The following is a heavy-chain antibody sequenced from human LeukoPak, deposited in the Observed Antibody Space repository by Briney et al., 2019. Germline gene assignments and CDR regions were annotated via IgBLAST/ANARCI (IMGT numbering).Heavy chain of an antibody. CDR1: GGSLDSFY. Sequence: PSETQSLTCTVSGGSLDSFYWSWLRQPPGKGLEYIGYIYYSGTTNYDPSLKDRVTISVDMSKNQFSLKLISVTAADTAVYYCARDPPGKGALDFWGQGTLVTVSS. CDR3: ARDPPGKGALDF. CDR2: IYYSGTT. D-gene: IGHD3-16*01. J-gene: IGHJ4*02. V-gene: IGHV4-59*01.